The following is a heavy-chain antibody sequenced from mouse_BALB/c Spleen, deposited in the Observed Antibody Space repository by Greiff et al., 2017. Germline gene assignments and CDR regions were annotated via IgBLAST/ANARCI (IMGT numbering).Heavy chain of an antibody. D-gene: IGHD2-4*01. CDR2: IDPANGNT. CDR3: ARGPYDYDEGGAMDY. J-gene: IGHJ4*01. CDR1: GFNIKDTY. V-gene: IGHV14-3*02. Sequence: VQLKQSGAELVKPGASVKLSCTASGFNIKDTYMHWVKQRPEQGLEWIGRIDPANGNTKYDPKFQGKATITADTSSNTAYLQLSSLTSEDTAVYYCARGPYDYDEGGAMDYWGQGTSVTVSS.